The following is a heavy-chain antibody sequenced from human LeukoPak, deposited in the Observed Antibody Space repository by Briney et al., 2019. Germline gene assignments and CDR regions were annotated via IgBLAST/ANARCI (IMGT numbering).Heavy chain of an antibody. D-gene: IGHD3-16*02. V-gene: IGHV1-46*01. CDR2: INPSGGST. Sequence: ASVKVSCKASGYTFTSYYMHWVRQAPGQGLEWMGTINPSGGSTSYAQKFQGRVTMTRDTSTSTVYMELSSLRSEDTAVYYCARDHYDYVWGSYRYTLDYWGQGTLVTVSS. CDR1: GYTFTSYY. J-gene: IGHJ4*02. CDR3: ARDHYDYVWGSYRYTLDY.